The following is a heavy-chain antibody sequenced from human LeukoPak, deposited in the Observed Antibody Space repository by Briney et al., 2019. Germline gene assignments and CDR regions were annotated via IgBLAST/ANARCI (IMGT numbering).Heavy chain of an antibody. J-gene: IGHJ4*02. CDR1: RFTFSGYA. CDR3: AIEKNYYGSGSYFDS. Sequence: PGGSLRLSCAASRFTFSGYAMYWVRQAPGKGLEWVSAISSSGGSTYYADSVMGRFTISRDNSRNTLYLQMYSLRAEDTALYYCAIEKNYYGSGSYFDSWGQGTLVTVSS. V-gene: IGHV3-23*01. D-gene: IGHD3-10*01. CDR2: ISSSGGST.